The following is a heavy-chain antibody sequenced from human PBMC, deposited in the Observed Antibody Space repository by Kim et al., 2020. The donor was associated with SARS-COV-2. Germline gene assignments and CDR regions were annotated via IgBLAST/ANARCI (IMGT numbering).Heavy chain of an antibody. CDR1: GFTFSSSA. D-gene: IGHD2-21*01. CDR2: IAYDGRNT. CDR3: ARARGGGDL. J-gene: IGHJ4*02. V-gene: IGHV3-30*04. Sequence: GGSLRLSCAASGFTFSSSAMHWVRQAPGKGLEWVAVIAYDGRNTGYVDSVKGRFIISRDNSNNTLYLQLSSLRPEDTALYYCARARGGGDLWGQGTLVIV.